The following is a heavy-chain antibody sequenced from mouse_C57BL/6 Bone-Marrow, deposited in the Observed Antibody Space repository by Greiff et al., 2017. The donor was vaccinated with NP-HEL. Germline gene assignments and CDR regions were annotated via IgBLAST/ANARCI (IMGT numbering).Heavy chain of an antibody. CDR1: GYTFTSYW. D-gene: IGHD2-3*01. CDR2: INPSNGGT. Sequence: QVQLKQPGTELVKPGASVKLSCKASGYTFTSYWMHWVKPRPGQGLEWIGNINPSNGGTNYNEKFKSKATLTLDKSSSTAYMQLSSLTSEDSAVYYCARSDGYYDYAMDYWGQGTSVTVSS. CDR3: ARSDGYYDYAMDY. V-gene: IGHV1-53*01. J-gene: IGHJ4*01.